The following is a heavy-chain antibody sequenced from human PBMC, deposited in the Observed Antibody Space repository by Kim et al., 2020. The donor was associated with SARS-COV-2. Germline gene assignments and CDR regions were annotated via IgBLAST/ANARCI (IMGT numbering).Heavy chain of an antibody. D-gene: IGHD5-18*01. V-gene: IGHV4-34*01. J-gene: IGHJ4*02. CDR2: INHSGST. CDR1: GGSFSGYY. CDR3: VRGPRGYSYGTRPFDY. Sequence: SETLSLTCAVYGGSFSGYYWSWIRQPPGKGLEWIGEINHSGSTNYNPSLKSRVTISVDTSKNQFSLKLSSVTAADTAVYYCVRGPRGYSYGTRPFDYWGQGTLVTVSS.